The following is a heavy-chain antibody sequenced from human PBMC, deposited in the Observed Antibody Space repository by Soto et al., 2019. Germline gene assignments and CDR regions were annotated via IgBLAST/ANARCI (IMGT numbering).Heavy chain of an antibody. CDR1: GGTFSSYA. J-gene: IGHJ6*02. CDR3: ARSPIAVADAFCSRSSTSHYYRLDF. D-gene: IGHD6-19*01. V-gene: IGHV1-69*13. Sequence: GSAVKVSCKASGGTFSSYAISWVRQAPGQGLEWMGGIISIFGTANYAQKFQGRVTITADESTSTAYMELSSLRSEDTAVYYCARSPIAVADAFCSRSSTSHYYRLDFSGQGSSVIVSS. CDR2: IISIFGTA.